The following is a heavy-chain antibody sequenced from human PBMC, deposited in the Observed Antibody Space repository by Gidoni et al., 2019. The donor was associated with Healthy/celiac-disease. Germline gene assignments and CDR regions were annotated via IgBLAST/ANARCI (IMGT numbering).Heavy chain of an antibody. CDR2: IYYSGST. Sequence: QVQLQESGPGLVKPSQTLSLPCTVSGGSISSGDYYWSWIRQPPGKGLEWTGYIYYSGSTYYNPSLKSRVTISVDTSKNQFSLKLSSVTAADTAVYYCARGTYYYDSSGSFDYWGQGTLVTVSS. J-gene: IGHJ4*02. CDR1: GGSISSGDYY. CDR3: ARGTYYYDSSGSFDY. V-gene: IGHV4-30-4*01. D-gene: IGHD3-22*01.